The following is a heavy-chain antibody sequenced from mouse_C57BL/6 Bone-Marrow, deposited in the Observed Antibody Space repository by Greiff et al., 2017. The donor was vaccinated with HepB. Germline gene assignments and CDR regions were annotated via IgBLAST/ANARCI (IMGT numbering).Heavy chain of an antibody. CDR2: IYPRSGNT. V-gene: IGHV1-81*01. CDR1: GYTFTSYG. D-gene: IGHD1-1*01. J-gene: IGHJ1*03. Sequence: QVQLKESGAELARPGASVKLSCKASGYTFTSYGISWVKQRTGQGLEWIGEIYPRSGNTYYNEKFKGKATLTADKSSSTAYMELRSLTSEDSAVYFCARERILITTVGDGYFDVWGTGTTVTVSS. CDR3: ARERILITTVGDGYFDV.